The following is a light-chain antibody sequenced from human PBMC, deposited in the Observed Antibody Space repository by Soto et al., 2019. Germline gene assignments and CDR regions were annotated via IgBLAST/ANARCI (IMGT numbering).Light chain of an antibody. CDR1: SGHSTYP. V-gene: IGLV4-69*01. CDR3: QTWGTGIWV. J-gene: IGLJ3*02. Sequence: QLVLTQSPSASASLGASVKLTCTLSSGHSTYPIAWHQQQPEKGPRYLMKLDSDGSHFKGDGIPDRFSGSSSGAERYLTISSLQSEDEADYYCQTWGTGIWVFGGGTKVTVL. CDR2: LDSDGSH.